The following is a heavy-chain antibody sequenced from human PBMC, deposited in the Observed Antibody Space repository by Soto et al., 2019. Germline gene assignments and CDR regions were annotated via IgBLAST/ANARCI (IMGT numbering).Heavy chain of an antibody. CDR2: ISGSGGST. J-gene: IGHJ6*02. Sequence: GGSLRLSCAASGFTFSSYAMSWVRQAPGKGLEWVSAISGSGGSTYYADSVKGRFTISRDNSKNTLYLQMNSLRAEDTAVYYCAKPQWLDYYYGMDVWGQGTTVTVS. CDR1: GFTFSSYA. D-gene: IGHD6-19*01. CDR3: AKPQWLDYYYGMDV. V-gene: IGHV3-23*01.